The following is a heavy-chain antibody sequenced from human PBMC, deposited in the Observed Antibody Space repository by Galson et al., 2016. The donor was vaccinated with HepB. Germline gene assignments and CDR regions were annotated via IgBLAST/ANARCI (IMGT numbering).Heavy chain of an antibody. CDR2: ISANNGNA. D-gene: IGHD3-3*01. CDR1: GYSFSHYG. CDR3: ARTTIFGVVSDFDY. V-gene: IGHV1-18*04. Sequence: SVKVSCKASGYSFSHYGITWVRQAPGQGLEWVGWISANNGNAKYNQNLQGRVTLTTDTSTSTAYMELRSLRSDDTALYYCARTTIFGVVSDFDYWGQGTLVTVSS. J-gene: IGHJ4*02.